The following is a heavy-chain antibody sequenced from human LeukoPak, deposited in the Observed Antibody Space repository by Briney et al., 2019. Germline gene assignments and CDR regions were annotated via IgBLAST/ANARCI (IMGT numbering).Heavy chain of an antibody. V-gene: IGHV4-34*01. Sequence: SETLSLTCAVYGGSFSGYYWSWIRQPPGKGLEWIGEINHSGSTNYNPSLKSRVTISVDTSKNQFSLKPSSVTAADTAVYYCAKGRSWVWAAMDVWGQGTTVTVSS. CDR2: INHSGST. CDR1: GGSFSGYY. CDR3: AKGRSWVWAAMDV. D-gene: IGHD3-16*01. J-gene: IGHJ6*02.